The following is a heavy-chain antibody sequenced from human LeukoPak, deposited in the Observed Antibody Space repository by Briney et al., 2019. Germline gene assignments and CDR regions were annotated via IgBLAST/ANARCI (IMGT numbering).Heavy chain of an antibody. CDR3: ARGVIGGATRTYYFAY. D-gene: IGHD1-26*01. CDR2: IYYSGST. CDR1: GASINSYY. Sequence: SETLSLTCTVSGASINSYYWSWIRQPPGKGLEWIGYIYYSGSTNYNPSLKSRVTISVDTSKNQFSLKLSSVTAADTAMYYCARGVIGGATRTYYFAYGGKEPLVTVS. V-gene: IGHV4-59*01. J-gene: IGHJ4*02.